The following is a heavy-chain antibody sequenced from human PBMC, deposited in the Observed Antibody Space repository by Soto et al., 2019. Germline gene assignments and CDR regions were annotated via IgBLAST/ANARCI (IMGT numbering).Heavy chain of an antibody. CDR2: IKSKTDGGTT. D-gene: IGHD3-22*01. J-gene: IGHJ4*02. V-gene: IGHV3-15*07. CDR3: TTDYYDSSGYYRN. Sequence: PGGSLRLCCAASGFTFSNAWMNWVRQAPGKGLEWVGRIKSKTDGGTTDYAAPVKGRFTISRDDSKNTLYLQMNSLKTEDTAVYYCTTDYYDSSGYYRNWGQGTLVTVSS. CDR1: GFTFSNAW.